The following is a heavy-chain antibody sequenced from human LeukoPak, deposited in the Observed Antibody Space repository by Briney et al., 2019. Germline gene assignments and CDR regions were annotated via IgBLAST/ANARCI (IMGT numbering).Heavy chain of an antibody. CDR1: GYTFTSYG. D-gene: IGHD6-6*01. V-gene: IGHV1-18*01. J-gene: IGHJ1*01. CDR3: AKDTGVAIAASGYFQH. CDR2: ISAYNGNT. Sequence: ASVKVSCKASGYTFTSYGISWVRQAPGQGLEWMGWISAYNGNTNYAQKLQGRVTMTTDTSTSTAYMELRSLRSDDTAVYYCAKDTGVAIAASGYFQHWGQGTLVTVSS.